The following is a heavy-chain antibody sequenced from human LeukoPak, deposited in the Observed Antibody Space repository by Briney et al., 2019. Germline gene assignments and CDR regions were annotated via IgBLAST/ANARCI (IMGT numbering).Heavy chain of an antibody. CDR3: ARRQLSRWLQLDAFDI. CDR1: GYSFTSYW. D-gene: IGHD5-24*01. J-gene: IGHJ3*02. CDR2: IYPGDSDT. Sequence: GESLKISCKGSGYSFTSYWIGWVRQMPGKGLEWMGIIYPGDSDTRYSPSFQGQVTISADKSISTAYLQWSSLKASDTAMYYCARRQLSRWLQLDAFDIWGQGTMVTVSS. V-gene: IGHV5-51*01.